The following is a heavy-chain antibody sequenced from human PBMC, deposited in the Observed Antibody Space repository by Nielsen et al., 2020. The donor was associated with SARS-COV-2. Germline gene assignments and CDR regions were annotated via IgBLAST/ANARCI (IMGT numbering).Heavy chain of an antibody. CDR3: AATFTYYYGSGTSFSMSRYYYYMDA. CDR1: GFTFNIYA. D-gene: IGHD3-10*01. Sequence: GESLKISCAASGFTFNIYAMAWVRRIPGRGLQWVTGVSSSGGSTYYTDSVKGRFTISRDNSKKTLYLEMHSLRLEDTAVYYFAATFTYYYGSGTSFSMSRYYYYMDAWGKGTTVTVSS. J-gene: IGHJ6*03. V-gene: IGHV3-23*01. CDR2: VSSSGGST.